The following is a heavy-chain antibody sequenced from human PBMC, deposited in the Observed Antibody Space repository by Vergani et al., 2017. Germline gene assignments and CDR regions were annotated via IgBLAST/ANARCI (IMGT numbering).Heavy chain of an antibody. D-gene: IGHD3-22*01. J-gene: IGHJ5*02. V-gene: IGHV1-69*18. CDR3: ARDDSSGGRAVPGYNWFDP. CDR2: IIPIFGTA. CDR1: GGTFSSYA. Sequence: QVQLVQSGAEVKKPGSSVKVSCKASGGTFSSYAISWVRQAPGQGLEWMGRIIPIFGTANYAQKFQGRVTITADESTSTAYMELSSLRSEDTAVYYCARDDSSGGRAVPGYNWFDPWGQGTLVTVSS.